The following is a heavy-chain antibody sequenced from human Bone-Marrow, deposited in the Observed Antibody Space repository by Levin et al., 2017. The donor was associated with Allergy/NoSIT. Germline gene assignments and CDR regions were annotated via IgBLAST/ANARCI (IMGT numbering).Heavy chain of an antibody. V-gene: IGHV1-18*01. CDR2: ISAYNGNT. CDR3: ARGRDYFGSGSFYSDY. CDR1: GYTFTSYG. D-gene: IGHD3-10*01. Sequence: VASVKVSCKASGYTFTSYGITWVRQAPGQGLDWMGWISAYNGNTNYAPNLQDRLSMTTDTSTNTAYMDLRSLTSDDTAVYYCARGRDYFGSGSFYSDYWGQGTMVTVSS. J-gene: IGHJ4*02.